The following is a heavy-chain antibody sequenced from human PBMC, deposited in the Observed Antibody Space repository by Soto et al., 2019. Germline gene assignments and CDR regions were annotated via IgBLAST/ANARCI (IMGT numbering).Heavy chain of an antibody. CDR2: IIPIFGTA. V-gene: IGHV1-69*13. Sequence: ASVKVSCKASGGTFSSYAISWVRQAPGQGLEWMGGIIPIFGTANYAQKFQGRVTITADESTSTAYMELSSLRSEDTAVYYCARGHPITMVRGVINWFDPWGQGTLVTVSS. CDR1: GGTFSSYA. J-gene: IGHJ5*02. CDR3: ARGHPITMVRGVINWFDP. D-gene: IGHD3-10*01.